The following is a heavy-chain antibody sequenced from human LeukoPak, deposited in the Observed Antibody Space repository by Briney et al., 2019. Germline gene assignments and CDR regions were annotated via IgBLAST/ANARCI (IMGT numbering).Heavy chain of an antibody. CDR2: IKQDGSEI. CDR3: ARDLWAQKLPHRYFDY. V-gene: IGHV3-7*05. Sequence: GGSLRLSCAASEFTFSSYWMAWVRQALGKGLEWVANIKQDGSEIYYMDSVKGRFTISRDNAKNSLYLQMNSLRAEDTAVYYCARDLWAQKLPHRYFDYWGQGTLVTVSS. CDR1: EFTFSSYW. D-gene: IGHD6-13*01. J-gene: IGHJ4*02.